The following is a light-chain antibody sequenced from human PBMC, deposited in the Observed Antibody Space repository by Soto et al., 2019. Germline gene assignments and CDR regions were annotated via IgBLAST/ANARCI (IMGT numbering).Light chain of an antibody. Sequence: VLTQPPSASGSPGQSVTISCTGTSSDVGAYNYVSWYQQHPGKAPKLIIYEVTKRPSGVPDRFSGSKSGNTASLTVSGLQAEDEADYYCNSYAGSKNFGVFGGGTKVTVL. CDR2: EVT. CDR3: NSYAGSKNFGV. V-gene: IGLV2-8*01. J-gene: IGLJ3*02. CDR1: SSDVGAYNY.